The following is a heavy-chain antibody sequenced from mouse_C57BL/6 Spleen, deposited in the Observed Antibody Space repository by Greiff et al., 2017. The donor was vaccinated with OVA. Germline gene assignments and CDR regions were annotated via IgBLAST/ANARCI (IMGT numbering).Heavy chain of an antibody. CDR1: GYTFTDYY. CDR3: ARGGPKAWFAY. V-gene: IGHV1-76*01. J-gene: IGHJ3*01. CDR2: IYPGSGNT. Sequence: VKVVESGAELVRPGASVKLSCKASGYTFTDYYINWVKQRPGQGLEWIARIYPGSGNTYYNEKFKGKATLTAEKSSSTAYMQLSSLTSEDSAVYFCARGGPKAWFAYWGQGTLVTVSA. D-gene: IGHD3-3*01.